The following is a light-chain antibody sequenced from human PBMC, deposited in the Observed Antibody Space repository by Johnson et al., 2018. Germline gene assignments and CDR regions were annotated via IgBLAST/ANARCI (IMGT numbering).Light chain of an antibody. CDR2: ENN. Sequence: QSVLTQPPSVSAAPGQKVTISCSGSSSNIGNNYVSWYQQLPGTAPKLLIYENNKRPSGIPDRFSGSQSGTSATLAITALQTGDEADYYCGTWDSSLSAGNVFGTGTKVTVL. V-gene: IGLV1-51*02. J-gene: IGLJ1*01. CDR1: SSNIGNNY. CDR3: GTWDSSLSAGNV.